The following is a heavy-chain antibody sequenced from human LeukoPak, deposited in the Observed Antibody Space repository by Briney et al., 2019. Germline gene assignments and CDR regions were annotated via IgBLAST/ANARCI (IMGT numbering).Heavy chain of an antibody. CDR2: MNPNSGNP. V-gene: IGHV1-8*01. Sequence: ASVKVSCKASGYTLTSYDLNWVRQATGQGLEWIGWMNPNSGNPGYAQKFQGRVTLTRSTSISTAYMELRSLTSEDTAVYYCARDYGGNSGWFDPWGQGTLVTVSS. CDR3: ARDYGGNSGWFDP. J-gene: IGHJ5*02. D-gene: IGHD4-23*01. CDR1: GYTLTSYD.